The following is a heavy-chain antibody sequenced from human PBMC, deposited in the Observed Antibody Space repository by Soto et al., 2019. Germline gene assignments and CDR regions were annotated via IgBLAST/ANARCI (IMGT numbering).Heavy chain of an antibody. D-gene: IGHD2-15*01. CDR3: AKGSDWDIVVVVAATPAPSDY. CDR2: ISYDGSNK. V-gene: IGHV3-30*18. Sequence: QVQLVESGGGVVQPGRSLRLSCAASGFTFSSYGMHWVRQAPGKGLEWVAVISYDGSNKYYADSVKGRFTISRDNSKNTLYLQMNSLRAEDTAVYYCAKGSDWDIVVVVAATPAPSDYLGQGTLVTVSS. J-gene: IGHJ4*02. CDR1: GFTFSSYG.